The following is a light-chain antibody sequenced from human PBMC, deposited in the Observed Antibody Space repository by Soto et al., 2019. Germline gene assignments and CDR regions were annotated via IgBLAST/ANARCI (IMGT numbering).Light chain of an antibody. CDR3: HQYNTWPLT. Sequence: EIVFKQSPGTLSLSPGASVTLSCRASQSVKNNYLAWYQKKPGQAPRLLISDVSTRATGIPARFNGRGSGTEFTLAISSLQFEEFAVYYCHQYNTWPLTFGGGTKV. CDR2: DVS. J-gene: IGKJ4*01. V-gene: IGKV3-15*01. CDR1: QSVKNN.